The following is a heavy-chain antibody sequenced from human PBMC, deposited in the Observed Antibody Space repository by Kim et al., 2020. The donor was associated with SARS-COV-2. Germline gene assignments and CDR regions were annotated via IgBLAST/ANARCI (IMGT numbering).Heavy chain of an antibody. J-gene: IGHJ3*02. D-gene: IGHD3-3*01. CDR1: GGSFSGYY. CDR3: ARGRMDFWSGYYRTSYAFDI. CDR2: INHSGST. V-gene: IGHV4-34*01. Sequence: SETLSLTRAVYGGSFSGYYWSWIRQPPGKGLEWIGEINHSGSTNYNPSLKSRVTISVDTSKNQFSLKLSSVTAADTAVYYCARGRMDFWSGYYRTSYAFDIWGQGTMVTVSS.